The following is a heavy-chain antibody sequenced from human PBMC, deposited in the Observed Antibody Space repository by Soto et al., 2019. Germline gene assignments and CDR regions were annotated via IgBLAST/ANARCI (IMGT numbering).Heavy chain of an antibody. CDR2: ISSSSSTI. Sequence: EVQLVESGGGLAQPGGSLRLSCAASGFTYSSYSMNWVRQAPGTGLEWVSYISSSSSTIYYADSVKGRFTISRDNAKNSLYLQMNSLRAEDTAVYYCARDKGRTPLDYWGQGTLVTVSS. CDR1: GFTYSSYS. D-gene: IGHD1-1*01. V-gene: IGHV3-48*01. J-gene: IGHJ4*02. CDR3: ARDKGRTPLDY.